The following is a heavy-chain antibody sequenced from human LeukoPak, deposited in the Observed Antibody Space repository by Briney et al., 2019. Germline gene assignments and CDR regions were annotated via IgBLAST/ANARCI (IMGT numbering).Heavy chain of an antibody. V-gene: IGHV3-7*01. Sequence: GGSLRLSCAASGFTFSSYWMSWVRQAPGKGLEWVANIKQDGSEKYYVDSVKGRFTISRDNAKNSLYLQMNSLRAEDTAVFYCVKDMKIKAAGYYFDYWGQGTLVTVSS. J-gene: IGHJ4*02. CDR3: VKDMKIKAAGYYFDY. CDR1: GFTFSSYW. D-gene: IGHD6-13*01. CDR2: IKQDGSEK.